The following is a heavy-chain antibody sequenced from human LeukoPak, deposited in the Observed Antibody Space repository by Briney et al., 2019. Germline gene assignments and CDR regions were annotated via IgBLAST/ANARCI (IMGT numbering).Heavy chain of an antibody. CDR1: GGSINSYY. J-gene: IGHJ4*02. CDR3: AREGSGSYPDY. V-gene: IGHV4-59*01. CDR2: VYYSGST. D-gene: IGHD3-10*01. Sequence: SETLSLTCSISGGSINSYYWTWIRQPPGKGLGWIGYVYYSGSTDYNPSLKSRVTISVDTSKNQFSLKLSSVTAADTAVYYCAREGSGSYPDYWGQGTLVTVSS.